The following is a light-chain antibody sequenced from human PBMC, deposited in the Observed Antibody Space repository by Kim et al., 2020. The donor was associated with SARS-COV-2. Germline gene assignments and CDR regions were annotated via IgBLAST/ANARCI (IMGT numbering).Light chain of an antibody. CDR3: QQYDSHPYT. CDR1: QSVSGW. J-gene: IGKJ2*01. CDR2: KAS. V-gene: IGKV1-5*03. Sequence: DIQMTQSPSILSASVGDRVTITCRASQSVSGWLAWYQQKPGKAPKLLISKASSLEGGVPSRFSGRGSGTEFTLTINTLQPDDFATYSCQQYDSHPYTFGQGTKLEI.